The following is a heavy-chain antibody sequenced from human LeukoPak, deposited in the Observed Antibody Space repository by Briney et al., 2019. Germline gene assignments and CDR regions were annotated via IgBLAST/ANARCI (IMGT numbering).Heavy chain of an antibody. Sequence: PGGSLRLSCAASGFTFSYYGMHWVRQAPGKGLEWVAYVASDRNFRDYADSVKGRFTVSRDNSKDTLYLQMDSLRTEDTGVYYCANLPYNWNTHFDDYWGHGTLVTVSS. CDR1: GFTFSYYG. CDR3: ANLPYNWNTHFDDY. V-gene: IGHV3-30*02. CDR2: VASDRNFR. J-gene: IGHJ4*01. D-gene: IGHD1-1*01.